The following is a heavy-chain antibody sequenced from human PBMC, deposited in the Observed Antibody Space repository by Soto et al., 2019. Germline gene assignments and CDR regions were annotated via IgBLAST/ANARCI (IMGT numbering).Heavy chain of an antibody. D-gene: IGHD6-6*01. CDR1: GGSFSGYY. Sequence: SETLSLTCAVYGGSFSGYYWSWIRQPPGKGLEWIGEINHSGSTNYNPSLKSRVTISVDTSKNQFSLKLSSVTAADTAVYYCARGGSLISSIADPTLYYFDYWGQGTLVTVSS. J-gene: IGHJ4*02. CDR2: INHSGST. CDR3: ARGGSLISSIADPTLYYFDY. V-gene: IGHV4-34*01.